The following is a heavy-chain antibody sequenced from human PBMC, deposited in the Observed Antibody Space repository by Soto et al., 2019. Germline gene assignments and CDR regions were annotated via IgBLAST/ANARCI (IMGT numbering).Heavy chain of an antibody. Sequence: QVPLVQSGAEVRKPGASVTVSCRTSGYTFFSHGITWVRHTPGQGLEWLGWISTKNGYTRYSQMLEGRLSLTTDTSTRTVQMELRSLGSDDSAVYYCARVSSSIVVIPDFGMDVWGQGTTVTVSS. CDR2: ISTKNGYT. D-gene: IGHD2-2*01. J-gene: IGHJ6*02. V-gene: IGHV1-18*04. CDR3: ARVSSSIVVIPDFGMDV. CDR1: GYTFFSHG.